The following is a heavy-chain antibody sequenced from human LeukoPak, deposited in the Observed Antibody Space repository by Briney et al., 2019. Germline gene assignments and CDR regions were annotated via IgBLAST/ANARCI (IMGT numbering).Heavy chain of an antibody. CDR3: ARDRGYCSGGTCYPVYFDY. V-gene: IGHV3-21*01. Sequence: GGSLRLSCAASGFTFSIYSMNWVRQAPGKGPEWVSSITSSVNYMYYAGSVKGRFTISRDNAKNSLYLQMDSLRAEDTALYYCARDRGYCSGGTCYPVYFDYWGQGTLVTVSS. D-gene: IGHD2-15*01. J-gene: IGHJ4*02. CDR2: ITSSVNYM. CDR1: GFTFSIYS.